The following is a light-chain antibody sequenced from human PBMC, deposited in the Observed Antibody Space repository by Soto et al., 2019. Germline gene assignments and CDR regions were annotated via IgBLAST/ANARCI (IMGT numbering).Light chain of an antibody. CDR2: YAS. Sequence: EVVMTQSPATLSVSPGERVTLSCRASESVHRNLAWYHQTPGQGPSLLIYYASTRATGVPDRFTGSGSGTEFTLTISSLQSEDFGVYHCQHYSNWPPTFGPGTKVEIK. J-gene: IGKJ3*01. CDR1: ESVHRN. CDR3: QHYSNWPPT. V-gene: IGKV3-15*01.